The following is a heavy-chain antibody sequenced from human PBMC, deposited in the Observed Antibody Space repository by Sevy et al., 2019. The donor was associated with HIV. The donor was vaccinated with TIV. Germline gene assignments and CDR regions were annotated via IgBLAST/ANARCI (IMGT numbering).Heavy chain of an antibody. CDR1: GGSISRYY. J-gene: IGHJ6*02. V-gene: IGHV4-4*07. Sequence: SETLSLTCTVSGGSISRYYWSWIRQPAGKGLEWIGRIYTSGSTNYNPSLKSRVTMSVDTSKNQFSLKLSSVTAADTAVYYCARDVTYYYDSSGYYPYYYYYGMDVWGQGTTVTVSS. CDR2: IYTSGST. CDR3: ARDVTYYYDSSGYYPYYYYYGMDV. D-gene: IGHD3-22*01.